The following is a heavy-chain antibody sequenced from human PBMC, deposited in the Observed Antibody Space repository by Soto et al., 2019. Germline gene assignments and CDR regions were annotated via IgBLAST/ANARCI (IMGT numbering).Heavy chain of an antibody. CDR2: IFYNGRT. D-gene: IGHD1-1*01. J-gene: IGHJ4*02. CDR3: GRDVEATGHLEY. Sequence: LTFTVSGGSISRHYWSWIRQPPGEGLEWIGYIFYNGRTNFNPSLKSRVTISADTSKNQFSLKLSSVTAADTAVYFCGRDVEATGHLEYWGQGTLVTVSS. CDR1: GGSISRHY. V-gene: IGHV4-59*11.